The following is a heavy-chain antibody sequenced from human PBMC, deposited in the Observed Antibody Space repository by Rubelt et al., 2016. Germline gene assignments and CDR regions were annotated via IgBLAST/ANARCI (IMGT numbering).Heavy chain of an antibody. Sequence: QVQLQESGPGLVKASETLSLTCTVSGGSINSYYWNWIRQPPGKGPEWIGYIYYTGTTNYNPSLKSRVTISGDTSKNQFSLKRSPVTATDTAVYYCARKATDDKWYPFDFWGQGTLVTVSS. J-gene: IGHJ4*02. D-gene: IGHD2-2*01. CDR3: ARKATDDKWYPFDF. CDR1: GGSINSYY. V-gene: IGHV4-59*08. CDR2: IYYTGTT.